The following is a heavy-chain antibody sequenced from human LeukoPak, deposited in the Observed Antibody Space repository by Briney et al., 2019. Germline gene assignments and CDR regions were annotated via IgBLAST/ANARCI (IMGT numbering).Heavy chain of an antibody. D-gene: IGHD3-10*01. Sequence: PGRSLRLSCAASGFTFSSYAMHWVRQAPGKGLEWVAVISYDGSNKYYADSVKGRFTISRDNSKNTLYLQMNSLRAEDTAVYYCARDRGTMVRGVIITTNDAFDIWGQGTMVTVSS. CDR2: ISYDGSNK. CDR1: GFTFSSYA. V-gene: IGHV3-30-3*01. CDR3: ARDRGTMVRGVIITTNDAFDI. J-gene: IGHJ3*02.